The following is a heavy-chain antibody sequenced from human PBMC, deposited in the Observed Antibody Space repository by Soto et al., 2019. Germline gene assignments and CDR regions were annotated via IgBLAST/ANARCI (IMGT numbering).Heavy chain of an antibody. J-gene: IGHJ4*02. CDR2: IKQDGSEK. V-gene: IGHV3-7*01. CDR3: VRGHNWNDVEGDNFDY. CDR1: GFTFSSYW. D-gene: IGHD1-1*01. Sequence: EVQLVESGGGLVQPGGSLRLSCAASGFTFSSYWMSWVRQAPGKGLEWVANIKQDGSEKYYVDSVKGRFTISRDNAKNSLYLQMNSLRAEDTAVYYCVRGHNWNDVEGDNFDYWGQGTLVTVSS.